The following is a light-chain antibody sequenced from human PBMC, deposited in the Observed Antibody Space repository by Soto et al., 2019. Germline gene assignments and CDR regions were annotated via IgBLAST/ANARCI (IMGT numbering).Light chain of an antibody. Sequence: DIQMAQSPSTLPANIGDRVSITCRASQTINTWLAWYQQKPGKAPNLLIYQASTLETGVPSRFSGSGSGTEFTLTISGLQTDDFASDYCQQYDNYPLTFGGGTKVEI. CDR2: QAS. J-gene: IGKJ4*01. CDR3: QQYDNYPLT. V-gene: IGKV1-5*03. CDR1: QTINTW.